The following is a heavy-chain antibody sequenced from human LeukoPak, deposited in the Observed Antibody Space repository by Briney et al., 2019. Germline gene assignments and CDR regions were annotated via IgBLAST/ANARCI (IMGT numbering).Heavy chain of an antibody. D-gene: IGHD3-22*01. CDR2: ISGSGSNT. J-gene: IGHJ3*02. CDR1: GFTFTNYA. Sequence: GGSLRLSCAASGFTFTNYAMTWVRQAPGKGLEWVSVISGSGSNTDYADSVKGRFTISRDNSKNTLYLQMNSLRAEDTAVYYCAKGFVTDSSGYYAVFAFDIWGQGTMVTVSS. V-gene: IGHV3-23*01. CDR3: AKGFVTDSSGYYAVFAFDI.